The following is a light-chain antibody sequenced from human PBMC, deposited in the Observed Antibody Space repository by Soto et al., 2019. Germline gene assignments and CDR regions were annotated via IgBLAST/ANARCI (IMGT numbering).Light chain of an antibody. CDR3: QQYNKWPPRT. CDR1: QSVSSN. J-gene: IGKJ1*01. CDR2: GAS. Sequence: EIVMTQCPATLSVSRGETATLFCRSSQSVSSNLAWYQQKPGQAPRLLIYGASSRATGIPARFSGSGSGTDFTLTISSLQSEDFAVYYCQQYNKWPPRTFGQGTKVDIK. V-gene: IGKV3-15*01.